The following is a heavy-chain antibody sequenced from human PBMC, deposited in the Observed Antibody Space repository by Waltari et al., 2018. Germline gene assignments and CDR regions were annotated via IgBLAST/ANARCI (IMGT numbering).Heavy chain of an antibody. CDR3: AGASRGVTTLNWFDP. D-gene: IGHD4-17*01. Sequence: QVQLQQWGAGLLKPSETLSLTCAVYGGSFSGYYCSWLRQPPGKGREWSGESNHRGSTNDNPSLKRRDTTSGSATKNQFSLKLSSGTAADTAVYYWAGASRGVTTLNWFDPWGQGTLVTVSS. CDR2: SNHRGST. CDR1: GGSFSGYY. V-gene: IGHV4-34*01. J-gene: IGHJ5*02.